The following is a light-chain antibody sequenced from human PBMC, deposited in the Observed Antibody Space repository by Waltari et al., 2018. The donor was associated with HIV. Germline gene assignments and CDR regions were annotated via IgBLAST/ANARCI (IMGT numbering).Light chain of an antibody. CDR3: SSFTSSTTWV. CDR2: EVS. CDR1: SSYVAKYNY. V-gene: IGLV2-14*01. Sequence: QSALTQPASVSGSPGQSVTIPCTGTSSYVAKYNYVSWYQQHPGQAPKLMMYEVSKRPSGVSNRFSGSKSGNTASLTISGLQAEDDADYYCSSFTSSTTWVFGGGTRLTVL. J-gene: IGLJ3*02.